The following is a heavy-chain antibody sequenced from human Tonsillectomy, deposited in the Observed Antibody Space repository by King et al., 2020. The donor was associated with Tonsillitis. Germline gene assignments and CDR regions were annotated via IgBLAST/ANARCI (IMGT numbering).Heavy chain of an antibody. D-gene: IGHD3-3*01. CDR3: AKGGGPSNDFWSGSQSYYYYGMDV. CDR2: ISYDGSKK. Sequence: VQLVESGGGVVQPGRSLRLSCAASGFTFSSYGMHWVRQAPGKGLEWVAVISYDGSKKYYADSVKGRFTISRDNSKNTLYLQMNSLRAEDTTVYYCAKGGGPSNDFWSGSQSYYYYGMDVWGQGTTVTVSS. J-gene: IGHJ6*02. CDR1: GFTFSSYG. V-gene: IGHV3-30*18.